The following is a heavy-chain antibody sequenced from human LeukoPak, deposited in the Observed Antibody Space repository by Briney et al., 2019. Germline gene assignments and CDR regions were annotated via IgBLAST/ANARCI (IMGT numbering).Heavy chain of an antibody. J-gene: IGHJ4*02. Sequence: GGSLRLSCAASGFTFSSYAMHWVRQAPGKGLEWVAVISYDGSNKYYADSVKGRFTISRDNSKNTLYLQMNSLRAEDTAVYYCAGGKGFDYWGQGPLVTVSS. CDR1: GFTFSSYA. CDR2: ISYDGSNK. V-gene: IGHV3-30*04. CDR3: AGGKGFDY.